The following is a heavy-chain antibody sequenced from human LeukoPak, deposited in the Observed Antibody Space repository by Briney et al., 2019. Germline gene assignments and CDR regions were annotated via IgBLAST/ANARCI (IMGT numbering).Heavy chain of an antibody. J-gene: IGHJ4*01. Sequence: GGSLRLSCAASGFTFSSYSVNWVRQAPGKGLEWVSSISSSSSYIYYADSVKGRFTISRDNAKNSLYLQMNSLRAEDTAVYYCAREDYVWGSYLYWGHGTLVTVSS. CDR1: GFTFSSYS. CDR3: AREDYVWGSYLY. D-gene: IGHD3-16*02. CDR2: ISSSSSYI. V-gene: IGHV3-21*01.